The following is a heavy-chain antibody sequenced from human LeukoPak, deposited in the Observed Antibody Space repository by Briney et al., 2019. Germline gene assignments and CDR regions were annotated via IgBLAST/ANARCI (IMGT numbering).Heavy chain of an antibody. CDR1: GFSLNTSGMC. V-gene: IGHV2-70*11. CDR3: ARLCSSSSGLFDS. Sequence: SGPALVKPTQTLTLTCTFSGFSLNTSGMCVVWIRQPPGKALEWLARIDWDDAKYYSTSLKTRLTISKDTSKNQVVLTMTNMDPVDTATYYCARLCSSSSGLFDSWGQGTLVTVSS. CDR2: IDWDDAK. J-gene: IGHJ4*02. D-gene: IGHD6-6*01.